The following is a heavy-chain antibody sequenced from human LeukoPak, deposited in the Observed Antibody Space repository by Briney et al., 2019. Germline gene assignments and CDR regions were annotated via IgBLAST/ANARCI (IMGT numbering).Heavy chain of an antibody. D-gene: IGHD5-18*01. CDR1: GGSVSSGSYY. CDR3: ARGAGYSYGYGYFDY. J-gene: IGHJ4*02. V-gene: IGHV4-61*01. CDR2: IYYSGST. Sequence: PSETLSLTCTVSGGSVSSGSYYWSWIRQPPGKGLEWIGYIYYSGSTNYNPSLKSRVTISVDTSKNQFSLKLSSVTAADTAVYYCARGAGYSYGYGYFDYWGQGTLVTVSS.